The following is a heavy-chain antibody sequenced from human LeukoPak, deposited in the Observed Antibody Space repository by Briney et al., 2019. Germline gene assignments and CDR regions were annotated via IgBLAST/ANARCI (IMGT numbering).Heavy chain of an antibody. CDR2: MNPNSGNT. V-gene: IGHV1-8*01. Sequence: GASVKVSCEASGYTFTSYDINWVRQATGQGLEWMGWMNPNSGNTGSAQKLQGRVTMTRNTSISTAYMELSSLTSEDTAVYYCARGLGRAAMVTRGGVRFDYWGQGTLVTVSS. CDR1: GYTFTSYD. D-gene: IGHD5-18*01. CDR3: ARGLGRAAMVTRGGVRFDY. J-gene: IGHJ4*02.